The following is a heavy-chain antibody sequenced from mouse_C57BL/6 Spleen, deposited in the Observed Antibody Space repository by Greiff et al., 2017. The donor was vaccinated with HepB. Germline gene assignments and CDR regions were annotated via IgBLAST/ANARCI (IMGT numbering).Heavy chain of an antibody. V-gene: IGHV1-72*01. CDR2: IDPNSGGT. J-gene: IGHJ1*03. CDR1: GYAFSSYW. CDR3: ARKDDPYWYFDV. Sequence: QVQLKESGAELVKPGASVKISCKASGYAFSSYWMNWVKQRPGRGLEWIGRIDPNSGGTKYNEKFKSKATLTVDKPSSTAYMQLSSLTSEDSAVYYCARKDDPYWYFDVWGTGTTVTVSS.